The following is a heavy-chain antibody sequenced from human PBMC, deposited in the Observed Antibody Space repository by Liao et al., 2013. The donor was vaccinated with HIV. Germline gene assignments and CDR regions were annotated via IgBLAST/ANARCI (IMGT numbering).Heavy chain of an antibody. J-gene: IGHJ4*02. CDR2: INHSGGT. CDR3: ARGFRLRGAFDY. V-gene: IGHV4-34*01. D-gene: IGHD3-10*01. Sequence: QVPLQQWGAGLLRPSETLSLTCAVYSGSFTGYYWTWIRQPPGKGLEWLGEINHSGGTNYNPSLKSRVTLSTDTSKNQFSLTLTSVTAADTAIYFCARGFRLRGAFDYWGRGSLVTVSS. CDR1: SGSFTGYY.